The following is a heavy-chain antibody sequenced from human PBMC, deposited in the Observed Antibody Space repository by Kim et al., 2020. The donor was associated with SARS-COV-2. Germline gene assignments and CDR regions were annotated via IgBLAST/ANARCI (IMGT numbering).Heavy chain of an antibody. CDR1: GFTFSNAW. Sequence: GGSLRLSCAASGFTFSNAWMSWVRQAPGKGLEWVGRIKSKTDGGTTDYAAPVKGRFTISRDDSKNTLYLQMNSLKTEDTAVYYCTTAVYAMGWFYYYGMDVWGQGTTVTVSS. V-gene: IGHV3-15*01. CDR3: TTAVYAMGWFYYYGMDV. CDR2: IKSKTDGGTT. J-gene: IGHJ6*02. D-gene: IGHD2-8*01.